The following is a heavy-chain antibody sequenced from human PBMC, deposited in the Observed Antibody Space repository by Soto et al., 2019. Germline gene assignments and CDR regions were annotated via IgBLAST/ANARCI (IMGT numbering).Heavy chain of an antibody. V-gene: IGHV3-30-3*01. CDR3: ARATGDSTFYFDY. Sequence: LRLSCAASGFTFSSYAMHWVRQAPGKGLEWVAVISYDGSNKYYADSVKGRFTISRDNSKNTLYLQMNSLRAEDTAVYYCARATGDSTFYFDYWGQGTLVTV. CDR1: GFTFSSYA. J-gene: IGHJ4*02. D-gene: IGHD4-17*01. CDR2: ISYDGSNK.